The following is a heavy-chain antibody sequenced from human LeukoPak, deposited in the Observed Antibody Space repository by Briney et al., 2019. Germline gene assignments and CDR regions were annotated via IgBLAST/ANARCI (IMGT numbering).Heavy chain of an antibody. Sequence: ASVTVSCQSCLYTYTRYYLHWVRPAPAQGLEWMGWIHLNCCRKNYAQKFQGRVTITRATTISTAHMNLSRLTSADTDLYYCARVRAEGIDYWGQGTLVTVSS. CDR1: LYTYTRYY. CDR2: IHLNCCRK. V-gene: IGHV1-2*02. D-gene: IGHD6-25*01. J-gene: IGHJ4*02. CDR3: ARVRAEGIDY.